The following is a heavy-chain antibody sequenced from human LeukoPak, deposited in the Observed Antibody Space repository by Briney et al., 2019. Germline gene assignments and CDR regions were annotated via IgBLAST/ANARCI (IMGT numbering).Heavy chain of an antibody. J-gene: IGHJ4*02. V-gene: IGHV4-39*01. CDR1: GVSLSSSNSY. D-gene: IGHD3/OR15-3a*01. CDR3: ARQTGSGRFILP. Sequence: PETLSLTCTVSGVSLSSSNSYWGWLRQPPGTGLEWLGRIYYSGNTYSSATLKRQVSNSIDTSKNQFSLRLTSVTAADTAVYYCARQTGSGRFILPGGQGTLVTVSS. CDR2: IYYSGNT.